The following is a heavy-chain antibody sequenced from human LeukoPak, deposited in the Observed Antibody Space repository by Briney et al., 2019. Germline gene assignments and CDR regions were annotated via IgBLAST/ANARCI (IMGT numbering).Heavy chain of an antibody. CDR3: VRGGQGDGYSADDAFDI. CDR1: GDSFSSNSAA. CDR2: TYYRSKWYD. D-gene: IGHD5-24*01. V-gene: IGHV6-1*01. J-gene: IGHJ3*02. Sequence: SQTLSLTCAISGDSFSSNSAAWNWIRQSPSRGLEWLGRTYYRSKWYDDYAVSVKSRITINPDTSKNQFSLQLNSVTPEDTAVYYCVRGGQGDGYSADDAFDIWGQGTMVTVSS.